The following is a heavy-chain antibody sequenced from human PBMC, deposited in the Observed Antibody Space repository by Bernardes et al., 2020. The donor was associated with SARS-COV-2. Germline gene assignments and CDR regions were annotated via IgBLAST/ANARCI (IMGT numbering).Heavy chain of an antibody. Sequence: GGSLRLSCAASGFTFSSYAMSWVRQAPGKGLEWVSAISGSGGSTYYADSVKGRFTISRDNSKNMLYLQLNSLRAEDTAVYYCAKDSVDGGSGYYYGDYCGVDVWGQGTTVTVSS. CDR1: GFTFSSYA. D-gene: IGHD3-22*01. CDR2: ISGSGGST. V-gene: IGHV3-23*01. CDR3: AKDSVDGGSGYYYGDYCGVDV. J-gene: IGHJ6*02.